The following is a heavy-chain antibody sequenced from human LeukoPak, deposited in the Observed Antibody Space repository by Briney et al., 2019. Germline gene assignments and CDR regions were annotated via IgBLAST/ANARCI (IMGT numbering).Heavy chain of an antibody. V-gene: IGHV3-33*08. CDR1: GFTFSSYA. D-gene: IGHD2-15*01. J-gene: IGHJ4*02. CDR3: ARDRGSDDPIDY. Sequence: GGSLRHFCAASGFTFSSYAMIWVRQAPAKEPEWVAVIWHVGRKKLYEDSVKGRFTVSRDNSKNTLYLQMSSLRAEDTAVYYCARDRGSDDPIDYWGQGTPVTVSS. CDR2: IWHVGRKK.